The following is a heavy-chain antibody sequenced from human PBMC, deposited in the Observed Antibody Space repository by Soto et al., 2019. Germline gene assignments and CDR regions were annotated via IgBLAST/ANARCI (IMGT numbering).Heavy chain of an antibody. CDR3: ARDRDDYGSGNYYTRFDF. Sequence: QVQLVQSGAEVKKPGSSVKVSCKASGGIFSTYAISWLRQAPGQGLEWMGGIIPIFGTQNYAQRFQGRVTITADESTSTAYMELSRLRSEDTAVYYCARDRDDYGSGNYYTRFDFWGQGTLVTVSS. V-gene: IGHV1-69*01. J-gene: IGHJ4*02. D-gene: IGHD3-10*01. CDR1: GGIFSTYA. CDR2: IIPIFGTQ.